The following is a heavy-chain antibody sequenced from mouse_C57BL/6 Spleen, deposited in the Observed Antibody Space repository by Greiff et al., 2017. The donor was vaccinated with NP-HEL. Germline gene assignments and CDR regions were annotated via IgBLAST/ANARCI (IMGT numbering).Heavy chain of an antibody. D-gene: IGHD1-1*01. Sequence: VQRVESGAELVRPGASVTLSCKASGYTFTDYEMHWVKQTPVHGLEWIGAIDPETGGTAYNQKFKGKAILTADKSSSTAYMELRSLTSEDSAVYYCTCTVVATGYFDYWGQGTTLTVSS. J-gene: IGHJ2*01. CDR1: GYTFTDYE. CDR2: IDPETGGT. CDR3: TCTVVATGYFDY. V-gene: IGHV1-15*01.